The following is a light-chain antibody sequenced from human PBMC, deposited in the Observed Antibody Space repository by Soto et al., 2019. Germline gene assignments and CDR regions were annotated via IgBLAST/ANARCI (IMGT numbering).Light chain of an antibody. V-gene: IGLV2-14*01. CDR3: GSYTSSSTPNYF. CDR1: SSDVGGYNY. J-gene: IGLJ1*01. Sequence: QSALTQPASVSGSPGQAITISCTGTSSDVGGYNYVSWYQQHPGNAPKLMIYDVSNRPSGVSNRFSGSKSGNTASLTISGLQAEDEADYYCGSYTSSSTPNYFFGTGTKVTVL. CDR2: DVS.